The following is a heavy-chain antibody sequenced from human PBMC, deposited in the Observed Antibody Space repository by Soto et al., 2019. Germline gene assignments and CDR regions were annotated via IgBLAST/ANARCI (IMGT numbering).Heavy chain of an antibody. CDR3: ARYRPYSSGWYPSNFDY. J-gene: IGHJ4*02. CDR2: IKQDGSEK. Sequence: GGSLRLSCAASGFTFSSYWMSWVRQAPGKGLEWVANIKQDGSEKYYVDSVKGRFTISRDNAKNSLYLQMNSLRAEDTAVYYCARYRPYSSGWYPSNFDYWGQGTLVTVSS. V-gene: IGHV3-7*01. D-gene: IGHD6-19*01. CDR1: GFTFSSYW.